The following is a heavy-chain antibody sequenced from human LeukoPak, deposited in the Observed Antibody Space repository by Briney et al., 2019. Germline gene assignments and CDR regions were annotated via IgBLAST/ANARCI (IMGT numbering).Heavy chain of an antibody. CDR2: IKQDGSEK. D-gene: IGHD2-2*01. Sequence: GGSLRLSCAASGFTFSTYWMSWVRQAPGKGLEWVANIKQDGSEKYYVDSVKGRFTISRDNAKNSLFLQMNSLRAEGTAVYYCARVRCSSNSCFPDYWGQGTLVTVSS. CDR1: GFTFSTYW. V-gene: IGHV3-7*01. J-gene: IGHJ4*02. CDR3: ARVRCSSNSCFPDY.